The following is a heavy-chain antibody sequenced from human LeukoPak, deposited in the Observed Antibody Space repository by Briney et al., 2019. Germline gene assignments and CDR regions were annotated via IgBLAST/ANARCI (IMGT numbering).Heavy chain of an antibody. CDR3: AREPLDTSGYYYGTLDY. CDR2: IKQDGSEK. V-gene: IGHV3-7*01. Sequence: GGPLRLPCAPSGYPFRELWMTWARHAPGKGRECVTNIKQDGSEKYYVDSGKGRFTVSRDNANNSLFLQMNSLRGDDAAVYYCAREPLDTSGYYYGTLDYWGQGTLVTVSS. D-gene: IGHD3-22*01. J-gene: IGHJ4*02. CDR1: GYPFRELW.